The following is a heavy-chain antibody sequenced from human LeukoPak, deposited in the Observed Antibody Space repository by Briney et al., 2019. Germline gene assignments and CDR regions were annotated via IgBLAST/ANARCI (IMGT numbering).Heavy chain of an antibody. D-gene: IGHD3-22*01. CDR2: LYSNGNT. CDR3: ARDYYDGSAYYSYYEY. V-gene: IGHV3-53*01. CDR1: GFTVSSKY. Sequence: GGSLRLSCAASGFTVSSKYMSWVRQAPGKGLEWVSTLYSNGNTYYADSVKGRFTISRDNSKNTLSLQMNSLRAEDTAVYYCARDYYDGSAYYSYYEYWGQGALVTVSS. J-gene: IGHJ4*02.